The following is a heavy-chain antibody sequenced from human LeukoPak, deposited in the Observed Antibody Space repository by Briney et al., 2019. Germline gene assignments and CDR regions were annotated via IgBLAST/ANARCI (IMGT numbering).Heavy chain of an antibody. J-gene: IGHJ4*02. CDR3: ARDSRPIFEWQQLGGDY. V-gene: IGHV3-30*02. CDR1: RFTFSSYG. D-gene: IGHD6-13*01. Sequence: GGSLRPSCAASRFTFSSYGMHWVRQAPGKGLEWVAFIRYDGRNKYYADSVKGRFTISRDNSQNTLYLQMNSLRNDDTAVYYCARDSRPIFEWQQLGGDYWGQGTLVTVSS. CDR2: IRYDGRNK.